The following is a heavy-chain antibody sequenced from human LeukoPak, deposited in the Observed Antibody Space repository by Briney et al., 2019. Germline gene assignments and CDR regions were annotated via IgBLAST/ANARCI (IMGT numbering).Heavy chain of an antibody. CDR3: ATSNTIDFDY. J-gene: IGHJ4*02. CDR2: ISAYNGNT. Sequence: ASVTVSCKASGYTFTSYGISWVRQAPGQGLEWMGWISAYNGNTNYAQKLQGRVTMTTDTSTSTAYMELRSLRSEDTAIFYCATSNTIDFDYWGQGTLVTVSS. D-gene: IGHD4-11*01. V-gene: IGHV1-18*01. CDR1: GYTFTSYG.